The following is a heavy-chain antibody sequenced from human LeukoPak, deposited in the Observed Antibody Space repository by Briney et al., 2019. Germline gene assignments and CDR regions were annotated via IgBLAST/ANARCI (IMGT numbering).Heavy chain of an antibody. D-gene: IGHD4-11*01. J-gene: IGHJ4*02. CDR3: ARKPLSYSDYEVDY. Sequence: GGSLRLSCAASGFTFSSYGMHWVRQAPGKGLEWVAVIWYDGSNKYYADSVKGRFTISRDNSKNTLFLQMNSLRAEDTAVYYCARKPLSYSDYEVDYWGQGTLVTVSS. CDR1: GFTFSSYG. CDR2: IWYDGSNK. V-gene: IGHV3-33*01.